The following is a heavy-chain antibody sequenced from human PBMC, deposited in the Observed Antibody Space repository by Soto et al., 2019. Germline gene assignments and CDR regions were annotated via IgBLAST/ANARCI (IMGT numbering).Heavy chain of an antibody. V-gene: IGHV3-23*01. CDR1: GFTFTTYA. J-gene: IGHJ4*02. D-gene: IGHD4-17*01. Sequence: EVQLLESGGGLVQPGGSLRLSCAASGFTFTTYAMSWVRQPPGKGLEWVSGISSSGDIPYYADSVKVRFTISRDQSKKTVYLQMNSLRAEDTALYYCAKVNSIVGDGDHDYWGQGTLVSVSS. CDR2: ISSSGDIP. CDR3: AKVNSIVGDGDHDY.